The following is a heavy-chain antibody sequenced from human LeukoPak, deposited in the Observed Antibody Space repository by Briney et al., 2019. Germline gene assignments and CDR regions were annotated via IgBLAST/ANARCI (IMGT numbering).Heavy chain of an antibody. CDR1: SGSINIYY. D-gene: IGHD1-26*01. J-gene: IGHJ4*02. V-gene: IGHV4-4*07. Sequence: TSETLSLTCTVSSGSINIYYWGWVRQPPGKGLEWIGRIYTTGATQYNPSLKSRVTMSIDTSTNQFSLNLRSMTAADTAVYYCGRQGYTASYYFLDFWSQGTLVAVS. CDR3: GRQGYTASYYFLDF. CDR2: IYTTGAT.